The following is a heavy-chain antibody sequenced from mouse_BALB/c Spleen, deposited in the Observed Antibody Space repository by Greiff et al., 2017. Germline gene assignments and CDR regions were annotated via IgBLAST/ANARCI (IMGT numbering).Heavy chain of an antibody. CDR2: ISSGGGST. V-gene: IGHV5-12-1*01. J-gene: IGHJ2*01. CDR3: ARHYYYGSSYYFDY. D-gene: IGHD1-1*01. Sequence: DVHLVESGGGLVKPGGSLKLSCAASGFAFSSYDMSWVRQTPEKRLEWVAYISSGGGSTYYPDTVKGRFTISRDNAKNTLYLQMSSLKSEDTAMYYCARHYYYGSSYYFDYWGQGTTLTVSS. CDR1: GFAFSSYD.